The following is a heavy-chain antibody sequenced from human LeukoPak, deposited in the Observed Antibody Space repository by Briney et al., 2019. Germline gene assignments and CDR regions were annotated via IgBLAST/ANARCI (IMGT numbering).Heavy chain of an antibody. CDR3: ARGVEPLAANTLAY. V-gene: IGHV3-23*01. Sequence: GGSLRLSCAASGFTFSNYAMNWVRQTPGKGLEWVPAISGSGGSTYYADSVKGRFTISRDNSKNTLYLEMNSLSPDDTAVYYCARGVEPLAANTLAYWGQGTLVTVSS. CDR2: ISGSGGST. J-gene: IGHJ4*02. D-gene: IGHD1-14*01. CDR1: GFTFSNYA.